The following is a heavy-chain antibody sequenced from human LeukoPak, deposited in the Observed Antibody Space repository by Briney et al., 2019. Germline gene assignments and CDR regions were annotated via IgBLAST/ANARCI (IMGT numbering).Heavy chain of an antibody. CDR1: GFTVSSNY. CDR2: IYSGGST. V-gene: IGHV3-53*01. Sequence: PGGSLRLSCAASGFTVSSNYMSWVRQAPGKGLEWVSVIYSGGSTYYADSVKGRFTISRDNSKNTLYLQMHSLRAEDTAVYYCARGAPIAAVGKECDYWGQGTLVTVSS. D-gene: IGHD6-13*01. J-gene: IGHJ4*02. CDR3: ARGAPIAAVGKECDY.